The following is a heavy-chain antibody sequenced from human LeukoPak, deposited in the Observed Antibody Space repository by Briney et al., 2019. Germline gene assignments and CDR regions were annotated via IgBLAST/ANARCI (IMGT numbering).Heavy chain of an antibody. J-gene: IGHJ3*02. CDR3: ARPKTHGGPLDAFDI. Sequence: GGSLRLSCAASGFTFSSYSMNWVRQAPGKGLEWVSSISSSSSYIYYADSVKGRFTISRDNAKNSLYLQMNSLRAEDTAVYYCARPKTHGGPLDAFDIWGQGTMVTVSS. CDR1: GFTFSSYS. V-gene: IGHV3-21*01. CDR2: ISSSSSYI. D-gene: IGHD3-16*01.